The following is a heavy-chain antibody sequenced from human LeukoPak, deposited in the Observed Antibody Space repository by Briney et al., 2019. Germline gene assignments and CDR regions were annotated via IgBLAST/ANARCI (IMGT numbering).Heavy chain of an antibody. CDR1: GGSITSYY. D-gene: IGHD3-22*01. V-gene: IGHV4-59*08. CDR2: IYYSGGT. J-gene: IGHJ4*02. Sequence: SETLSLTCTVSGGSITSYYWSWIRQPPGKGLEWIGYIYYSGGTNYNPSLKSRVSILVDASKNQFSLKLSSVTAADTAVYYCARDDTNSPFHYWGQGTLVTVSS. CDR3: ARDDTNSPFHY.